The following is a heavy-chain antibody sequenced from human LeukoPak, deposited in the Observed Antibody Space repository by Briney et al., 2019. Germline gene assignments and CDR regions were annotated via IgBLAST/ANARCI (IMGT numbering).Heavy chain of an antibody. Sequence: SGGSLRLPCAASGFTFSSYWMTWVRQAPGKGLEWVANIKQDGSDKYYVDSVKGQFTISRDNARNSLYLQLNSLRAEDTAVSYCARGPPPGYYGSGSYPTFFDYWGQGTLVTVSS. V-gene: IGHV3-7*01. CDR3: ARGPPPGYYGSGSYPTFFDY. CDR2: IKQDGSDK. CDR1: GFTFSSYW. D-gene: IGHD3-10*01. J-gene: IGHJ4*02.